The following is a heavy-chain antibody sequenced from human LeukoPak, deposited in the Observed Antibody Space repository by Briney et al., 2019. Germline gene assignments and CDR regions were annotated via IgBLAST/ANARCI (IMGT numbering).Heavy chain of an antibody. J-gene: IGHJ4*02. CDR1: GGSISSYY. V-gene: IGHV4-4*07. Sequence: SETLSLTCTVSGGSISSYYWSWIRQPAGKGLEWIGRIYTSGSTNYNPSLKSRVTMSVDTSKNQFSLKLSSVTAADTAVYYCARVTKDFWSGYSYFDYWGQGTLVTVSS. CDR3: ARVTKDFWSGYSYFDY. CDR2: IYTSGST. D-gene: IGHD3-3*01.